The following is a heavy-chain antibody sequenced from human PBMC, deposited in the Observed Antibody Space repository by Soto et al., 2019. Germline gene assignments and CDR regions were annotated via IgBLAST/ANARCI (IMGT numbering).Heavy chain of an antibody. CDR3: ARVYCSGGSCSDAFDV. J-gene: IGHJ3*01. Sequence: LVWVSRINSDGSSTSYADSVKGRFTISRDNAKNTLYLQMNSLRAEDTAVYYCARVYCSGGSCSDAFDVWGQGTMVTVSS. D-gene: IGHD2-15*01. CDR2: INSDGSST. V-gene: IGHV3-74*01.